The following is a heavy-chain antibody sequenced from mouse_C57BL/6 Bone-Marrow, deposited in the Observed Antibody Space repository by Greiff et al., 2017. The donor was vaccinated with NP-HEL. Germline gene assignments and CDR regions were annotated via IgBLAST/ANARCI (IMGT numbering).Heavy chain of an antibody. CDR2: IDPNSGGT. CDR3: ARPLRDRYWYFDV. D-gene: IGHD3-2*02. CDR1: GYTFTSYW. Sequence: VKPGASVKLSCKASGYTFTSYWMHWVKQRPGRGLEWIGRIDPNSGGTKYNEKFKSKATLTVDKPSSTAYMQLSSLTSEDSAVYYCARPLRDRYWYFDVWGTGTTVTVSS. V-gene: IGHV1-72*01. J-gene: IGHJ1*03.